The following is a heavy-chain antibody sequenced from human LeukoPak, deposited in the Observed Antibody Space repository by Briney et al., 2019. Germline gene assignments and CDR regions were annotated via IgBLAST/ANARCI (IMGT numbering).Heavy chain of an antibody. J-gene: IGHJ6*03. Sequence: GGSLRPSCAASGFTFDDYAMHWVRQAPGKGLEWVSFISSSSSYIYYADSVKGRFTISRDNAKNSLYLQMNSLRAEDTAVYYCARGIMTPYYMDVWGKGTTVTVSS. CDR2: ISSSSSYI. D-gene: IGHD3-16*01. CDR3: ARGIMTPYYMDV. V-gene: IGHV3-21*01. CDR1: GFTFDDYA.